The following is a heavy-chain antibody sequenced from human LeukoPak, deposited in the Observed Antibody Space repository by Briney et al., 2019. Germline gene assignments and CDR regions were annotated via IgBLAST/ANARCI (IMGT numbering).Heavy chain of an antibody. CDR3: TQQWLVLGAFDI. CDR2: ISGRGGGT. CDR1: GFTFSSYT. V-gene: IGHV3-23*01. Sequence: GGSPRLSCAASGFTFSSYTMSWVRQAPGKGLEWVSGISGRGGGTYYADSVKGRFTISRDNSKNTLYLQMNSLRAEDTAVYYCTQQWLVLGAFDIWGQGTMVTVSS. D-gene: IGHD6-19*01. J-gene: IGHJ3*02.